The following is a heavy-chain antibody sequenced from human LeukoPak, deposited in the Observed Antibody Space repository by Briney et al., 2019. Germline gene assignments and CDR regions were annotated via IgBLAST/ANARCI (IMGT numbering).Heavy chain of an antibody. Sequence: PGGSLRLSCAASGFTFSSYSMNWVRQAPGKGLEWVSYISSSSSTIYYADSVKGRFTISRDNAKNSLYLQINSLRAEDTAVYYCAREKQQQLGTFDYWGQGTLVTVSS. D-gene: IGHD6-13*01. CDR3: AREKQQQLGTFDY. CDR1: GFTFSSYS. CDR2: ISSSSSTI. J-gene: IGHJ4*02. V-gene: IGHV3-48*04.